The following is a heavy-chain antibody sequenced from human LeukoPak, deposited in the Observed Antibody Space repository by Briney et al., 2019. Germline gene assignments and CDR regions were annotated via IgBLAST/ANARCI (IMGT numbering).Heavy chain of an antibody. CDR2: IYPGDSDT. CDR1: GYSFTSYW. J-gene: IGHJ4*02. D-gene: IGHD6-19*01. CDR3: ATTGDYSSGWPPEGGFDY. Sequence: GESLKISCKGSGYSFTSYWIGWVRQMPGKGLEWMGIIYPGDSDTRYSPSFQGQVTISADKSISTAYLQWSSLKASDTAMYYCATTGDYSSGWPPEGGFDYWGQGTLVTVSS. V-gene: IGHV5-51*01.